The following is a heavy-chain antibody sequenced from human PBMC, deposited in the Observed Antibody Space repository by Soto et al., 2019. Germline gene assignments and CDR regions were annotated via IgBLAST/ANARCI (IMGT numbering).Heavy chain of an antibody. CDR1: GFRFRSYV. CDR2: ISPHSDFT. CDR3: AXYEVPNTSSAPDF. Sequence: EVQLLEXGGDLVQPGWSLRLSCAASGFRFRSYVMAWIRQAPGKGLEWVSAISPHSDFTVYADSVEGRXTXXXXXXXXXXXXXXXXXXXXXXXXXYFAXYEVPNTSSAPDFWGQGTLVTVXX. D-gene: IGHD3-9*01. J-gene: IGHJ4*02. V-gene: IGHV3-23*01.